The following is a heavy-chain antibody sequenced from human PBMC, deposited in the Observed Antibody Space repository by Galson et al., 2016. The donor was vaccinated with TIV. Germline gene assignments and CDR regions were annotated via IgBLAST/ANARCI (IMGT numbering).Heavy chain of an antibody. CDR1: GAPIRDGDSF. Sequence: TLSLTCTVSGAPIRDGDSFWSWIRQSPGKGLEWIGYIYYSGRTFYNPSLKSRITISVDTSKNQFSVKLTSVTAADTAVYYCARKAGYYYYATDVWGQGTTVTVSS. CDR2: IYYSGRT. V-gene: IGHV4-30-4*01. CDR3: ARKAGYYYYATDV. J-gene: IGHJ6*02.